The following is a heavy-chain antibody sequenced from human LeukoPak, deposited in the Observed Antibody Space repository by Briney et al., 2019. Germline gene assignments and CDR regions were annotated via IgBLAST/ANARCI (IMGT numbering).Heavy chain of an antibody. V-gene: IGHV1-2*06. D-gene: IGHD7-27*01. Sequence: GASVKVSCKASGYTFTDYFIHWVRQAPGQGVEWMGRIKTNSGGTDNVQNFQGRVTMTRDTSISTAYMELSRLRSDDTAVYYCARDLPSTSNWELDYCGQGTLVTVSS. CDR1: GYTFTDYF. J-gene: IGHJ4*02. CDR2: IKTNSGGT. CDR3: ARDLPSTSNWELDY.